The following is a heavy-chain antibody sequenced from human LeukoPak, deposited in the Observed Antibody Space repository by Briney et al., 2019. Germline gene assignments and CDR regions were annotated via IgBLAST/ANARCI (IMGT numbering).Heavy chain of an antibody. Sequence: ASVKVSCKASGYTFTSYGISWVRQAPGQGLEWMGWISAYNGNTNYAQKLQGRVTKTTDTSTSTAYMEPRSLRSDDTAVYYCARGPNYYDSSGYYHYYYYYMDVWGKGTTVTISS. CDR1: GYTFTSYG. V-gene: IGHV1-18*01. D-gene: IGHD3-22*01. CDR2: ISAYNGNT. CDR3: ARGPNYYDSSGYYHYYYYYMDV. J-gene: IGHJ6*03.